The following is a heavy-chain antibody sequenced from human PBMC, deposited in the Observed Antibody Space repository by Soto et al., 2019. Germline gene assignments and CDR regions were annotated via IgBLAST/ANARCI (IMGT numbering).Heavy chain of an antibody. CDR2: MSPNSGNT. V-gene: IGHV1-8*01. D-gene: IGHD6-19*01. CDR1: GYTFTSYD. CDR3: ARGSIAVAGLDY. Sequence: QVHLVQSGAEVKKPGASVKVSCKASGYTFTSYDINWVRQATGQGLEWMGWMSPNSGNTGYAQKFQGRVTMTRDTSVSTAYMELSSLRSEDTAVDYCARGSIAVAGLDYWGQGALVTVSS. J-gene: IGHJ4*02.